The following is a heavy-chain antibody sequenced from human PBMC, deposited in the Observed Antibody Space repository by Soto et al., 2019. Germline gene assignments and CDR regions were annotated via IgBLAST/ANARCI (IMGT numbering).Heavy chain of an antibody. Sequence: PSQTLSLTCTVSDGSISRSNYYWAWIRQPPGKGLEWIGSIYYSGSTYYNPSLKSRVTISLDTSKNQFSLKLRSVTAADTAVFYCARHLGICTSTSCYGHHHYMDVWGRGTTVTVSS. CDR3: ARHLGICTSTSCYGHHHYMDV. CDR1: DGSISRSNYY. V-gene: IGHV4-39*01. CDR2: IYYSGST. D-gene: IGHD2-2*01. J-gene: IGHJ6*03.